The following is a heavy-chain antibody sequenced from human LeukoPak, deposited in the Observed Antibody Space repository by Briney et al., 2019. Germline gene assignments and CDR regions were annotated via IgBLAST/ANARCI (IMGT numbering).Heavy chain of an antibody. J-gene: IGHJ5*02. CDR2: IYTSGST. Sequence: ARTVPLTCTVSGGSISSYYWSWIRQPAGKGLEWIGRIYTSGSTNYNPSLKSRVTMSVDTSKNQFSLKLSSVTAADTAVYYCARGGGPYDFWSGYYRLWFDPWGEGTRVTVSS. CDR1: GGSISSYY. CDR3: ARGGGPYDFWSGYYRLWFDP. D-gene: IGHD3-3*01. V-gene: IGHV4-4*07.